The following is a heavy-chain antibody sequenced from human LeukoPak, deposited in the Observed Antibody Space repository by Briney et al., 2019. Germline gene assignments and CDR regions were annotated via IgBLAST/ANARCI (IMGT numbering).Heavy chain of an antibody. V-gene: IGHV3-74*01. Sequence: TGGSLRLSCAASGFTFSSYWMHWVRQAPGKGLVWVSRISPDGSSALYADSVKGRFTISRDNAKNTLYLQMNSLRGDDTAVYYCARVRFAGPQAFDIWGQGTMVTVAS. J-gene: IGHJ3*02. CDR1: GFTFSSYW. CDR2: ISPDGSSA. CDR3: ARVRFAGPQAFDI. D-gene: IGHD4/OR15-4a*01.